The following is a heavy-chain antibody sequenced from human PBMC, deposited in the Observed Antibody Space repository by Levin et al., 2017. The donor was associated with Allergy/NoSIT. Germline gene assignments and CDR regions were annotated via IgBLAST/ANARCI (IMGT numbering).Heavy chain of an antibody. J-gene: IGHJ4*02. CDR3: ARGYCSGGSCSRAPGY. Sequence: GGSLRLSCAASGFTFSSNWMSWVRQAPGKGLEWVANIKQDGSEQYYVDSVKGRFTISRDNAKNSLYLQMNTLRAEDTAIYYCARGYCSGGSCSRAPGYWGQGTLVTVSS. V-gene: IGHV3-7*04. D-gene: IGHD2-15*01. CDR1: GFTFSSNW. CDR2: IKQDGSEQ.